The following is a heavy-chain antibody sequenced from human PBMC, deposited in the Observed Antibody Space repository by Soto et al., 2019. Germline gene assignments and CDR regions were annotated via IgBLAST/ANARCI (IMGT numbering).Heavy chain of an antibody. J-gene: IGHJ5*02. D-gene: IGHD2-2*01. CDR3: AKDRFIQLLPIWPDP. Sequence: GGPLRLCRATSGFIFNKDGMHWVREAEGKGMEWVAYVSSDGSNQYDEDSVKGRFTISRDNSKSTLYLQLYSLRLDDTAFYYCAKDRFIQLLPIWPDPWGQGTLVTVSS. CDR2: VSSDGSNQ. V-gene: IGHV3-30*18. CDR1: GFIFNKDG.